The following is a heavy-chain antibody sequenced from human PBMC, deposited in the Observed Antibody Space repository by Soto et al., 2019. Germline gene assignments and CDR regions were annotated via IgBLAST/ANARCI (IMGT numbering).Heavy chain of an antibody. CDR2: INPNSGGT. Sequence: QVQLVQSGAEVKRPGASVKVSCKASENTFTGYYMHWVRQAPGQGLEWMGWINPNSGGTNYAQKFQGWVTMTRDTSISTAYMELSRLRSDDTAVYYCARSYYDSSGFSNDAFDIWGQGTMVTVSS. CDR1: ENTFTGYY. D-gene: IGHD3-22*01. V-gene: IGHV1-2*04. CDR3: ARSYYDSSGFSNDAFDI. J-gene: IGHJ3*02.